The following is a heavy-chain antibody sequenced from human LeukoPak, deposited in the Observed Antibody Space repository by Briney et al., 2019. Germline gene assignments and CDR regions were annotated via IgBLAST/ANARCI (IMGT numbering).Heavy chain of an antibody. V-gene: IGHV1-69*05. CDR3: VKLDAFDI. J-gene: IGHJ3*02. CDR2: IIPVFGTA. CDR1: GGTFSSYA. Sequence: SVKVSCKASGGTFSSYAISWVRQAPGQGLEWMGGIIPVFGTATYAQKFQGRVTITTDESTSTAYMELSSLRSEDMATYYCVKLDAFDIWGQGTMVTVSS. D-gene: IGHD3-10*01.